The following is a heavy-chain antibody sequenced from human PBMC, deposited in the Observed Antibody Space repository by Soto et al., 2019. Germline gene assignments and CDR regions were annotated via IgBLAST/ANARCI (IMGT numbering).Heavy chain of an antibody. CDR2: ISAYNGNT. J-gene: IGHJ4*02. V-gene: IGHV1-18*04. Sequence: ASVKVSCKASGYTFTSYGISWVRQAPGQGLEWMGWISAYNGNTNYAQKLQGRVTMTTDTSTSTAYMELRSLRSDDTAVYYCARNGLLRYFDWSSIDYCGQGTILTVST. D-gene: IGHD3-9*01. CDR1: GYTFTSYG. CDR3: ARNGLLRYFDWSSIDY.